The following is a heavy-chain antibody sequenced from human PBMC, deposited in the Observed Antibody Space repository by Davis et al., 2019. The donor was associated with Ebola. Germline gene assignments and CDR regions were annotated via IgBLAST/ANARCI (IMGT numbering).Heavy chain of an antibody. CDR3: ARGGGSGSYSGFY. V-gene: IGHV3-66*01. CDR1: GFTVSSNY. Sequence: GESLKISCAASGFTVSSNYMSWVRQAPGKGLEWVSVIYSGGSTYYADSVKGRFTISRDNSKNTLYLQMNSLRAEDTAVYYCARGGGSGSYSGFYWGQGTLVTVSS. CDR2: IYSGGST. J-gene: IGHJ4*02. D-gene: IGHD1-26*01.